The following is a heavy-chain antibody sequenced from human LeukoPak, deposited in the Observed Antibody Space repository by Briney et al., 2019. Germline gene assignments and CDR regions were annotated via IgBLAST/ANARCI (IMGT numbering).Heavy chain of an antibody. CDR3: VRDELDRSNYAYFGS. D-gene: IGHD3-10*01. CDR2: ISAGGDFV. CDR1: GFPFSTHS. Sequence: GGSLRLSCAASGFPFSTHSLNWVRQAPGKGLEWVSSISAGGDFVYYGDSVKGRFTMSRDNAKNSLHLQMDSLTAEDTAFYYCVRDELDRSNYAYFGSWGHGTLVSV. V-gene: IGHV3-21*01. J-gene: IGHJ4*01.